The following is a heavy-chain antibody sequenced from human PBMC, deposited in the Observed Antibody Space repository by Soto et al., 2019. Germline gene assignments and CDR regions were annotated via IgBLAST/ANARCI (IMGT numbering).Heavy chain of an antibody. CDR1: GGGNLRDYR. D-gene: IGHD2-21*01. V-gene: IGHV1-69*01. Sequence: QVQLVQSGAEVKEPGSSVKVSCKASGGGNLRDYRTTWVRRAPGQGLEWMGGIIPKLGSANYAQNFQGRVTVTADESTNTVYLERRSLRSDDTAVYYCARGGDGYTFGAVYGGQGTPVTVSS. CDR2: IIPKLGSA. J-gene: IGHJ4*02. CDR3: ARGGDGYTFGAVY.